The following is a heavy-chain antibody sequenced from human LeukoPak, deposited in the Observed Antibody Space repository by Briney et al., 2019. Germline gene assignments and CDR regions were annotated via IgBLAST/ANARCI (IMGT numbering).Heavy chain of an antibody. V-gene: IGHV7-4-1*02. CDR3: ARDQRRDPPDAFDI. Sequence: ASVKVSCKASGYTFTSYAMNWVRQAPGQGLEWMGWINTNTGNPTYAQGFTGRFVFSLDTSVSTAYLQISSLKAEDTAVYYCARDQRRDPPDAFDIWGQGTMVTVSS. CDR2: INTNTGNP. CDR1: GYTFTSYA. J-gene: IGHJ3*02. D-gene: IGHD3-10*01.